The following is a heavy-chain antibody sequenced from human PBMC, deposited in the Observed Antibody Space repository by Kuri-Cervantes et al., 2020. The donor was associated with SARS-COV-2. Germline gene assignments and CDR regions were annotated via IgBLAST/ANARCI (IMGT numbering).Heavy chain of an antibody. J-gene: IGHJ4*02. V-gene: IGHV4-34*01. CDR2: INHSGST. CDR3: ARGRIPAIAVAQGPYYFDY. CDR1: GGSFSGYY. Sequence: SQTLSLTCAVYGGSFSGYYWSWIRQPPGKGLEWIGEINHSGSTNYNPSLKSRVTVSVDTSKNHFSLKQSSVTAADTAVYYCARGRIPAIAVAQGPYYFDYWGQGTLVTVSS. D-gene: IGHD6-19*01.